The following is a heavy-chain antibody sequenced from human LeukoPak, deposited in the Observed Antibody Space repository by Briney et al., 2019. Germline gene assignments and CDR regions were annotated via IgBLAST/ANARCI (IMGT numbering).Heavy chain of an antibody. D-gene: IGHD3-10*01. CDR3: ARDGITMVRGVIRYYDY. CDR2: ISSSSSYI. J-gene: IGHJ4*02. Sequence: SLXLSCVDSXIXXSRXWMRWVRQXPGKGXEWVSSISSSSSYIYYADSVKGRFTNSRDNAKNSLYLQMNSLRAEDTAVYYCARDGITMVRGVIRYYDYWGQGTLVTVSS. V-gene: IGHV3-21*01. CDR1: XIXXSRXW.